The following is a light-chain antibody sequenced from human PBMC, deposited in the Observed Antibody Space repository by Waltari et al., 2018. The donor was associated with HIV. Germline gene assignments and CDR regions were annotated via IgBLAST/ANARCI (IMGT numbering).Light chain of an antibody. CDR3: ISYTSTSYV. J-gene: IGLJ1*01. V-gene: IGLV2-14*01. Sequence: QSALTQPASVSGSPGQSITISCTGTSSDVGGYNYVSWYQQHPGKAPKLMIYEVSNRPSGVSKRFSGSKSANTASLTISGLQAEDGADYYCISYTSTSYVFGTGTKVTVL. CDR1: SSDVGGYNY. CDR2: EVS.